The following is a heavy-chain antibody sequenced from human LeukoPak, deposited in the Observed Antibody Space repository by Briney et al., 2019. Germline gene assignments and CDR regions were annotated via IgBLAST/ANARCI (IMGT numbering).Heavy chain of an antibody. J-gene: IGHJ4*02. Sequence: ASVKVSCKASGYTFTGYYMHWVRQAPGQGLEWMGRINPNSGGTNYAQKFQGRVTMTRDTSISTAYMELSRLRSDDTAVYYGARTLTYYYDSSGYLLRAQNDYWGQGTLVTVSS. V-gene: IGHV1-2*06. D-gene: IGHD3-22*01. CDR1: GYTFTGYY. CDR2: INPNSGGT. CDR3: ARTLTYYYDSSGYLLRAQNDY.